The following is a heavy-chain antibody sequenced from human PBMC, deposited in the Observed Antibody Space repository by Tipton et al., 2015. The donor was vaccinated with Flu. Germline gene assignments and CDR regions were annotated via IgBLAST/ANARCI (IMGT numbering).Heavy chain of an antibody. CDR2: IYYSGST. J-gene: IGHJ6*02. CDR3: ARDQGFGDGLAYDYYGLDV. Sequence: TLSLTCSVSGYSIRSAYYWGWVRQHPGKGLEWIGCIYYSGSTYYNPSLRRRLTIAVDTSKNQFSLKVNSVTAADTAVYYCARDQGFGDGLAYDYYGLDVWGQGTAVTVSS. D-gene: IGHD3-10*01. CDR1: GYSIRSAYY. V-gene: IGHV4-38-2*02.